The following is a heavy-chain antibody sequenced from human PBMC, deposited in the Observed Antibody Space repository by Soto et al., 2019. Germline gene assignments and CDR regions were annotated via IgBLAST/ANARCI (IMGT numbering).Heavy chain of an antibody. CDR3: ARGDREDIAVVIGVRPGEYGVDV. CDR1: GFTFRNHA. CDR2: ISYDGGNK. J-gene: IGHJ6*02. Sequence: GRSLRLSCAASGFTFRNHAMHWVRQAPGKGLECVAVISYDGGNKFYRDYVKGRFTISRDNSKNTLYLQINSLRYEDTAVYYCARGDREDIAVVIGVRPGEYGVDVWGQGTTVTVSS. D-gene: IGHD2-15*01. V-gene: IGHV3-30-3*01.